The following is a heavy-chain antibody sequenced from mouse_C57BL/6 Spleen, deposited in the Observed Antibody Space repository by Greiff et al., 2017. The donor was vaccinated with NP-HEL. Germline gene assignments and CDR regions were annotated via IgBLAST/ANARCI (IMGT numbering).Heavy chain of an antibody. V-gene: IGHV1-15*01. D-gene: IGHD1-1*01. CDR3: TRRNYGSRFDY. Sequence: VQLQESGAELVRPGASVTLSCKASGYTFTDYEMHWVKQTPVHGLEWIGAIDPETGGTAYNQKFKGKAILTADKSSSTAYMELRSLTSEDSAVYYGTRRNYGSRFDYWGQGTTLTDSS. CDR1: GYTFTDYE. CDR2: IDPETGGT. J-gene: IGHJ2*01.